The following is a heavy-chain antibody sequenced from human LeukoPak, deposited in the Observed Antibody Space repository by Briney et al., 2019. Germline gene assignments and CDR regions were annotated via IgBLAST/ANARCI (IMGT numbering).Heavy chain of an antibody. CDR3: AKDPSALWFGELSRWFDP. J-gene: IGHJ5*02. CDR1: GFTFSTYG. Sequence: GGTLRLSCAASGFTFSTYGMNWVRQAAGKGLEWVSTISGRGDSTYYAGSVKGRFTISRDSSKNTLYLQMNSLSAEDTAVYYCAKDPSALWFGELSRWFDPWGQGTLVTVSS. CDR2: ISGRGDST. D-gene: IGHD3-10*01. V-gene: IGHV3-23*01.